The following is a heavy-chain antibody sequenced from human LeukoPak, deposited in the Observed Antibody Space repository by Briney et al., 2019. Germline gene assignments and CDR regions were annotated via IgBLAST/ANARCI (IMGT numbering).Heavy chain of an antibody. V-gene: IGHV3-23*01. D-gene: IGHD6-19*01. CDR2: ISGRDGNT. Sequence: GGSLRLSCAASGLTFSSYAMSWVRQAPGKGLEWVSAISGRDGNTYYADSVKGRFTISRDNSKNTLYLQMISLRVEDTAIYYCAKDRIVMSGFFDYWGQGTLVTVSS. CDR1: GLTFSSYA. CDR3: AKDRIVMSGFFDY. J-gene: IGHJ4*02.